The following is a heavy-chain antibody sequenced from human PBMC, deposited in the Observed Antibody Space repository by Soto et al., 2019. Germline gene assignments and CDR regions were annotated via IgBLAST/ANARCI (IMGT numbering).Heavy chain of an antibody. J-gene: IGHJ3*02. CDR2: TYYRSKWYN. D-gene: IGHD1-7*01. CDR1: GDSVSSNSAA. CDR3: AKDSARGTTSSDAFDI. V-gene: IGHV6-1*01. Sequence: SQTLSLTCAISGDSVSSNSAAWNWIRQSPSRGLEWLGRTYYRSKWYNDYAVSVKSRITINPDTSKNQFSLQLNSVTPEDTALYYCAKDSARGTTSSDAFDIWGQGTMVTVSS.